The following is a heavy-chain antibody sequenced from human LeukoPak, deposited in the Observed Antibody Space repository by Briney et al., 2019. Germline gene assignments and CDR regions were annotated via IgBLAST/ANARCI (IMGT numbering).Heavy chain of an antibody. D-gene: IGHD3-3*01. Sequence: PETLFLTCAVYGGSFSGYYWSWIRQPPGKGLEWIGEINHIGSTNYNPSLKSRVTISVDTSKNQFSLKLSSVTAADTAVYYCACDYDFWSGDAFDIWGQGTMVTVSS. CDR3: ACDYDFWSGDAFDI. J-gene: IGHJ3*02. CDR1: GGSFSGYY. CDR2: INHIGST. V-gene: IGHV4-34*01.